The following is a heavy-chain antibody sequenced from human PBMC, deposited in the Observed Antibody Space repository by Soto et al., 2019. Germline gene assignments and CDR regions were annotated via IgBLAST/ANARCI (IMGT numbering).Heavy chain of an antibody. J-gene: IGHJ4*02. CDR1: GFTFSSYA. D-gene: IGHD3-3*02. CDR3: AKSFSWRYYFDY. Sequence: TGGSLRLSCAASGFTFSSYAMSWVRQAPGKGLEWVSAISGSGGSTYYADSVKGRFTISRDNSKNTLYLQMNSLRAEDTAVYYCAKSFSWRYYFDYWGQGTLVTVSS. CDR2: ISGSGGST. V-gene: IGHV3-23*01.